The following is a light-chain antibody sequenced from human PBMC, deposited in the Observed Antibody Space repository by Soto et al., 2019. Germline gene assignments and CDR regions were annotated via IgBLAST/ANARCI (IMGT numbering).Light chain of an antibody. J-gene: IGKJ1*01. CDR1: QSVRSN. V-gene: IGKV3-15*01. Sequence: EIVMTQSPATLSASPGERATLSGRAIQSVRSNLAWYQQKPGQAPRLRIYGASTRATGIPARFSGSGSGTDFTLTISRLEPEDFAVYYCQQYGSSLWTFGQGTKVDIK. CDR3: QQYGSSLWT. CDR2: GAS.